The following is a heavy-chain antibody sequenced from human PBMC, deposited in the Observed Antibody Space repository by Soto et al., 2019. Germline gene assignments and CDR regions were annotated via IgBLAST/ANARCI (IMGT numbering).Heavy chain of an antibody. V-gene: IGHV1-69*12. CDR1: GGTFSSYA. CDR2: IIPILGTA. J-gene: IGHJ6*02. CDR3: ASPNPHYDILTGYFVSSYYYGMDV. D-gene: IGHD3-9*01. Sequence: QVQLVQSGAEVKKPGSSVKVSCKASGGTFSSYAISWVRQAPGQGLEWMGGIIPILGTANYAQKFQGRVTITADESTSTAYMELSSLRSEDTAVYYCASPNPHYDILTGYFVSSYYYGMDVWGQGTTVTVSS.